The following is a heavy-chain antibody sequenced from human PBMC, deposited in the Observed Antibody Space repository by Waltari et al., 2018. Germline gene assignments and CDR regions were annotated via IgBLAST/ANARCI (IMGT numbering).Heavy chain of an antibody. V-gene: IGHV4-34*01. J-gene: IGHJ5*02. D-gene: IGHD1-26*01. CDR2: INHSGST. Sequence: QVQLQQWGAGLLKPSATLSLTCAVYGGSFSGFYWNWSRQPPGRGLEWTGEINHSGSTNYNPSLKSRVTIALDTSRNHFSLKLSSVTAADTAMYYCARADRGPRFTSGSSATPDWGPWGQGTLVTVSS. CDR3: ARADRGPRFTSGSSATPDWGP. CDR1: GGSFSGFY.